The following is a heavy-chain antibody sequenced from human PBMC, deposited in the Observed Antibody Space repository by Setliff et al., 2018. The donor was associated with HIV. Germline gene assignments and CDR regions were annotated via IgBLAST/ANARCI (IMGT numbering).Heavy chain of an antibody. D-gene: IGHD6-25*01. CDR3: VRYIGAAAGYIDH. V-gene: IGHV5-51*01. Sequence: PGESLKISCHLSGYSFVDFWIGWVRQMPGKGLEWVGFIYPGDSDSRYSPSFRGQVTISADKSTTTAYLDWAGLKASDTAMYYCVRYIGAAAGYIDHWGQGTLVTVSS. CDR1: GYSFVDFW. CDR2: IYPGDSDS. J-gene: IGHJ4*02.